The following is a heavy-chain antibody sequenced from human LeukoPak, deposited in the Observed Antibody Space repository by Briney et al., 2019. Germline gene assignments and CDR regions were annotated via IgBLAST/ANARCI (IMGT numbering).Heavy chain of an antibody. CDR3: AKGAYDYYNYCDS. Sequence: WASVKVSCKASGGTFSSYAISWVRQAPGQGLEWMGGIIPIFGTANYAQKFQGRATITADESTSTAYMELSSLRPEDTAVYYCAKGAYDYYNYCDSWGQGTLVTVSS. D-gene: IGHD2-21*02. CDR2: IIPIFGTA. V-gene: IGHV1-69*01. CDR1: GGTFSSYA. J-gene: IGHJ4*02.